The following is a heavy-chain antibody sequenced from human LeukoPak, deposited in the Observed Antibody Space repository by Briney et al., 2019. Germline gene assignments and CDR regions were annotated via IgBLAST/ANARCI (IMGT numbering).Heavy chain of an antibody. CDR1: GFSFSSFW. CDR2: IKDDGSVK. J-gene: IGHJ4*02. V-gene: IGHV3-7*03. Sequence: GGSLRLSCTASGFSFSSFWMSWVRQAPGKGLEWVANIKDDGSVKNHVDSLKGRFSISRDNARNSLYLQISSLRAEDTAVYYCVREVVATASAFDCWGQGTLVTVSS. CDR3: VREVVATASAFDC. D-gene: IGHD2-21*01.